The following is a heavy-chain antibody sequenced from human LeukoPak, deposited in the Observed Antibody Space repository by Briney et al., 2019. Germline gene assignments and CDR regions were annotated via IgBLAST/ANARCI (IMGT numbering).Heavy chain of an antibody. Sequence: GGSLRLSCAASGFTFSSYEMNWVRQAPGKGLEWVSSISSSGSYTYYADSVKGRFTISRDNAKNSLYLQMNSLRAEDTAVYYCAELGITMIGGVWGKGTTVTISS. CDR1: GFTFSSYE. V-gene: IGHV3-21*01. J-gene: IGHJ6*04. D-gene: IGHD3-10*02. CDR3: AELGITMIGGV. CDR2: ISSSGSYT.